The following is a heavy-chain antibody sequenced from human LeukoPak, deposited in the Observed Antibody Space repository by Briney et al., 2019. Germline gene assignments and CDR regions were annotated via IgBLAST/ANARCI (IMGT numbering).Heavy chain of an antibody. CDR3: ARGAPANVGTIFGVVIIDGDYYGMDV. V-gene: IGHV1-2*02. Sequence: EASVKVSCKASGYTFTGYYMHWVRQAPGQGLEWMGWINPNSGGTNYAQKFQGRVTMTRDTSISTAYMELSRLRSDDTAVYYCARGAPANVGTIFGVVIIDGDYYGMDVWGQGTTVTVSS. D-gene: IGHD3-3*01. J-gene: IGHJ6*02. CDR2: INPNSGGT. CDR1: GYTFTGYY.